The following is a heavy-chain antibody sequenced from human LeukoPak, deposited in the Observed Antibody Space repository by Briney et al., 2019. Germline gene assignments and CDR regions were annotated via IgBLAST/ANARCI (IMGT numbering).Heavy chain of an antibody. Sequence: SETLSLTCTVSGGSISTSSYYWGWIRQPPGKGLEWIGSIFYSGSTYYNPSLKSRVTISEDTSKNQFSLKLTSVTAADTAVYYCARALADSSGYYSHFDYWGQGTLVTVSP. V-gene: IGHV4-39*07. CDR2: IFYSGST. J-gene: IGHJ4*02. D-gene: IGHD3-22*01. CDR3: ARALADSSGYYSHFDY. CDR1: GGSISTSSYY.